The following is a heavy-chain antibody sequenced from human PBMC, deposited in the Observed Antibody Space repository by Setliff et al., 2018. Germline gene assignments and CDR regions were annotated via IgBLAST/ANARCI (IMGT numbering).Heavy chain of an antibody. V-gene: IGHV1-18*01. J-gene: IGHJ4*02. CDR3: SRLVRYCSKTTCQTASGAEV. D-gene: IGHD2-8*01. CDR1: GYTFSDYG. Sequence: GASVKVSCKASGYTFSDYGITWVRQAPGQGLEWMGWISAYTGNTNYAQKLQGRVTMTTDASTNTAYMELRGLSSDDTAVYYCSRLVRYCSKTTCQTASGAEVWGQGTLVTVS. CDR2: ISAYTGNT.